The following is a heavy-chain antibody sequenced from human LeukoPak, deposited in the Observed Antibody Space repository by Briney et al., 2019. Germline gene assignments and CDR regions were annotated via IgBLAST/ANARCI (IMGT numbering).Heavy chain of an antibody. D-gene: IGHD2-2*01. V-gene: IGHV4-34*01. J-gene: IGHJ5*02. CDR2: INHSGST. CDR3: ARVVPAAKGRFDP. Sequence: SETLSLTCAVCGGSFSGYYWSWIRQPPGKGLERIGEINHSGSTNYNPSLKSRVTISVDTSKNQFSLKLSSVTAADTAVYYCARVVPAAKGRFDPWGQGTLVTVSS. CDR1: GGSFSGYY.